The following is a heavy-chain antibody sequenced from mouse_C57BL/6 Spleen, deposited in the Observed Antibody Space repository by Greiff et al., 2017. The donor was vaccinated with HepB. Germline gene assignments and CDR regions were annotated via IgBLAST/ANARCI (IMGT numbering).Heavy chain of an antibody. CDR1: GYTFTSYG. D-gene: IGHD2-4*01. Sequence: VQLVESGAELARPGASVKLSCKASGYTFTSYGISWVKQRTGQGLEWIGEIYPRSGNTYYNEKFKGKATLTADKSSSTAYMELRSLTSEDSAVYFCAREGYDYDGVDYWGQGTTLTVSS. V-gene: IGHV1-81*01. CDR3: AREGYDYDGVDY. CDR2: IYPRSGNT. J-gene: IGHJ2*01.